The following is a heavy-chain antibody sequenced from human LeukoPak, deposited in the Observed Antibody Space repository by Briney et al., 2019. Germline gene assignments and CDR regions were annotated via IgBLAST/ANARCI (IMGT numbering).Heavy chain of an antibody. J-gene: IGHJ4*02. V-gene: IGHV3-23*01. D-gene: IGHD4-17*01. CDR2: ISDSGGST. Sequence: GGSLRLSCAASGFTFSSYAMSWVRQAPGKGLEWVSIISDSGGSTYYADSVKGRFTISRDNSKNTLYLQMNGLRAEDTAIYYCAKDPTTVTRGYFDYWGQGTLVTVSS. CDR1: GFTFSSYA. CDR3: AKDPTTVTRGYFDY.